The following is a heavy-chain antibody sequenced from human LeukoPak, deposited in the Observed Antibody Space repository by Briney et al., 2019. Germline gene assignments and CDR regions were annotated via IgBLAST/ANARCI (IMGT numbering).Heavy chain of an antibody. D-gene: IGHD6-13*01. Sequence: ASVKVSCKASGYTFTGYYMHWVRQAPGQGLEWMGWINPNSGGTNYAQKFQGRVTMTRDTSISTAYMELSRLRSDDTAVYYCARGPPSAGTGFDYWGQGTLVTVSS. J-gene: IGHJ4*02. CDR2: INPNSGGT. CDR3: ARGPPSAGTGFDY. V-gene: IGHV1-2*02. CDR1: GYTFTGYY.